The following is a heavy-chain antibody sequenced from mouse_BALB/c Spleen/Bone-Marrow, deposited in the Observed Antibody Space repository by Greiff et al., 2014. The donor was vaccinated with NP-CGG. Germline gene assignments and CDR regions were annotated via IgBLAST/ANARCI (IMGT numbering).Heavy chain of an antibody. Sequence: EVQVVESGGGLVQPGGSRKLSCAASGFTFSSFGMHWVRQAPEKGLEWVAYISGGSSIIYYADTVKGHFTFTRDNSKNTLFLQMNRLRSEDTAIYYCARKNYFGCDAMDYWGQGTSVTVSS. V-gene: IGHV5-17*02. CDR2: ISGGSSII. D-gene: IGHD1-2*01. J-gene: IGHJ4*01. CDR3: ARKNYFGCDAMDY. CDR1: GFTFSSFG.